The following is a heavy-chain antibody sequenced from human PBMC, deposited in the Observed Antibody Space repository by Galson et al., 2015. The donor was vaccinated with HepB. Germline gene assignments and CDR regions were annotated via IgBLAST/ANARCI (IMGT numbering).Heavy chain of an antibody. CDR2: TSYDGTNK. Sequence: SLRLSCAVSGFTFSKYGMHWVRQAPGKGLEWVAVTSYDGTNKYYADSVKGRFIIPRDNSKNTLYMQMNSLRAEDTAVYYCAKDNMITIGGVFAHDVFDILGQGTMVTVSS. CDR1: GFTFSKYG. D-gene: IGHD3-16*01. CDR3: AKDNMITIGGVFAHDVFDI. V-gene: IGHV3-30*18. J-gene: IGHJ3*02.